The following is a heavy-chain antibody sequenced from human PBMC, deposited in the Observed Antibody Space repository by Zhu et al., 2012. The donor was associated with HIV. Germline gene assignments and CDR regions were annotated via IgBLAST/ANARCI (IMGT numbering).Heavy chain of an antibody. CDR2: MFHGGST. Sequence: QVQLQESGPGLVKPSETLSLTCTVSGYSISSGHYWGWIRQPPGKELEWIGNMFHGGSTYYNPSLKSRVIISGDTSKNQFSLKLSSVTAADTAVYYCARAVSKSGWFGNFDYWGQGTPVTVSS. CDR3: ARAVSKSGWFGNFDY. CDR1: GYSISSGHY. V-gene: IGHV4-38-2*02. D-gene: IGHD6-19*01. J-gene: IGHJ4*02.